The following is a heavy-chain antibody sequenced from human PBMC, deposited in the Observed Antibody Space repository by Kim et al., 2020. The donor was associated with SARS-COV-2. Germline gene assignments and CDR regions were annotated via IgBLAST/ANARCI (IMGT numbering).Heavy chain of an antibody. CDR1: GGSISSSSYY. CDR3: ARYSSSGFDP. V-gene: IGHV4-39*01. CDR2: IDYSGST. D-gene: IGHD6-13*01. J-gene: IGHJ5*02. Sequence: SETLSLTCTVSGGSISSSSYYWGWIRQPPGKGLEWIGSIDYSGSTYYNPTLKSRVTISVDTSKNQFSLKLSSVTAADTAVYYCARYSSSGFDPWGQGTLVTVSS.